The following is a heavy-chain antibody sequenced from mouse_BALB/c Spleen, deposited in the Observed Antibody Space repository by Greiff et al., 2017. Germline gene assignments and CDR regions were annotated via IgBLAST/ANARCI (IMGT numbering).Heavy chain of an antibody. CDR1: GYTFTSYW. CDR3: ASHYYGSSYRWYFDV. D-gene: IGHD1-1*01. Sequence: QVQLKQPGAELVKPGASVKLSCKASGYTFTSYWMHWVKQRPGQGLEWIGEIDPSDSYTNYNQKFKGKATLTVDKSSSTAYMQLSSLTSEDSAVYYCASHYYGSSYRWYFDVGGAGTTVTVSS. CDR2: IDPSDSYT. J-gene: IGHJ1*01. V-gene: IGHV1-69*02.